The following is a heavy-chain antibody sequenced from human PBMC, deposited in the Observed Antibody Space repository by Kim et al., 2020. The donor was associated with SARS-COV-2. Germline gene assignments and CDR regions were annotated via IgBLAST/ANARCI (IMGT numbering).Heavy chain of an antibody. Sequence: GGSLRLSCAASGFTFSSYGMHWVRQAPGKGLEWVAVIWYDGSNKYYADSVKGRFTISRDNSKNTLYLQMNSLRAEDTAVYYCAREWYIEASDSDGNYFDSWGQGTLVTVSS. CDR3: AREWYIEASDSDGNYFDS. D-gene: IGHD3-22*01. V-gene: IGHV3-33*01. J-gene: IGHJ4*02. CDR2: IWYDGSNK. CDR1: GFTFSSYG.